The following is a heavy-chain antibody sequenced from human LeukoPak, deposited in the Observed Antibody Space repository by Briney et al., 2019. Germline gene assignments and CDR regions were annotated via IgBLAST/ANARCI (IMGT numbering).Heavy chain of an antibody. CDR2: VSRDGSDM. V-gene: IGHV3-7*03. CDR1: GFTFNTYW. CDR3: ARDLRQTVDFLYLDS. Sequence: GGSLSLSWAASGFTFNTYWMSWVRQAPGKGVEWEAIVSRDGSDMIYLDSVKGRFTISRDNAENSLFLQMNNLRVEDAAVYYCARDLRQTVDFLYLDSWGQGIQVTVSS. D-gene: IGHD2/OR15-2a*01. J-gene: IGHJ4*02.